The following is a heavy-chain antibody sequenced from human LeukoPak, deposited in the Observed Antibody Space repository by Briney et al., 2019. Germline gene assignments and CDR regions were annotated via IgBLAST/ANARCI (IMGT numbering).Heavy chain of an antibody. D-gene: IGHD5-18*01. CDR1: GGSISSYY. CDR2: IYYSGST. CDR3: AKESAYSSPRNYYFDY. J-gene: IGHJ4*02. Sequence: SETLSLTCTVSGGSISSYYWGWIRQPPGKGLEWIGYIYYSGSTNYNPSLKSRVTISVDTSKNQFSLKLSSVTAADTAVYYCAKESAYSSPRNYYFDYWGQGALVTVSS. V-gene: IGHV4-59*01.